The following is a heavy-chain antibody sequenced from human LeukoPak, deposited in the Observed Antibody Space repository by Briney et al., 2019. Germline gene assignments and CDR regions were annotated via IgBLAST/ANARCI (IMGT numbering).Heavy chain of an antibody. CDR3: AKELGYYYFDY. D-gene: IGHD2-15*01. J-gene: IGHJ4*02. CDR1: GFTFSSYA. CDR2: ISGSGGST. Sequence: GRSLRLPCAASGFTFSSYAMSWVRRAPGKGLEWVSAISGSGGSTYYADSVKGRFTISRDNSKNTLYLQMNSLRAEDTAVYYCAKELGYYYFDYWGQGTLVTVSS. V-gene: IGHV3-23*01.